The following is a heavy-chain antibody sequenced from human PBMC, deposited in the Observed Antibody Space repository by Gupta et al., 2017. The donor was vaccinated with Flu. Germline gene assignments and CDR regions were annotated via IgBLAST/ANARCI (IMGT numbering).Heavy chain of an antibody. Sequence: QITLKESGPTLVKPTQTLTLTCTFSGFSLSTSGVGVGWIRQPPGKALEWLALIYWDDDKRYSPSLKSRLTITKDTSKNQVVLTMTNMDPVDTATYYCAHLVARDYYDSRRSPGPFDIWGQGTMVTVSS. CDR3: AHLVARDYYDSRRSPGPFDI. D-gene: IGHD3-22*01. J-gene: IGHJ3*02. CDR1: GFSLSTSGVG. V-gene: IGHV2-5*02. CDR2: IYWDDDK.